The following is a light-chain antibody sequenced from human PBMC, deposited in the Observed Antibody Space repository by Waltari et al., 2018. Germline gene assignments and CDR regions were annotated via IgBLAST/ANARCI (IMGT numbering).Light chain of an antibody. CDR2: GAS. Sequence: EIVLTQSPGTLSLSPGERATLSCRASQSVSSSYLAWYLQKPGQAPRLLIYGASSMATGIPDRFSGSGSGTDFTLTISRLEPEDFAVYYCQQYGSSPETFGQGTKLEIK. V-gene: IGKV3-20*01. J-gene: IGKJ2*01. CDR1: QSVSSSY. CDR3: QQYGSSPET.